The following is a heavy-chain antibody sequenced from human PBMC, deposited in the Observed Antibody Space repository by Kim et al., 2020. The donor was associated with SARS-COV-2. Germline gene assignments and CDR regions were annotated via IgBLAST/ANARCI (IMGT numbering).Heavy chain of an antibody. V-gene: IGHV3-53*01. CDR2: IYSGGST. CDR1: GFTVSTNY. D-gene: IGHD2-8*01. J-gene: IGHJ4*02. CDR3: ARVARCTNGVCYPYFDY. Sequence: GGSLRLSCAASGFTVSTNYMTWVRQAPGRGLEWVSVIYSGGSTYYADSVKGRFTISRDNSKNTLYLQMNSLRAEDTAVYYCARVARCTNGVCYPYFDYWGQGALVTVSS.